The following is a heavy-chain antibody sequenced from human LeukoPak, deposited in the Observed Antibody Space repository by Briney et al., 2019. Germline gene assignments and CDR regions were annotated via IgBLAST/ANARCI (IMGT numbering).Heavy chain of an antibody. CDR1: GYTFTGYY. Sequence: GASVKVSCKASGYTFTGYYMHWVRQAPGQGLEWMGWINPNRGGTNYAQKFQGRVTMTRDTSISTANMELSRLRSGDRAEYYGARDFCSTMGRAVHMCYYHYGMDVWGQGTTVTVSS. CDR3: ARDFCSTMGRAVHMCYYHYGMDV. J-gene: IGHJ6*02. D-gene: IGHD3-10*01. V-gene: IGHV1-2*02. CDR2: INPNRGGT.